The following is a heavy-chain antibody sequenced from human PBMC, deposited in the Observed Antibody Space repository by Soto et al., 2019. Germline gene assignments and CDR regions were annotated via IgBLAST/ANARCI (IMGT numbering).Heavy chain of an antibody. D-gene: IGHD2-15*01. V-gene: IGHV3-23*01. CDR2: FSGSGGGT. CDR1: GFTFSSYA. Sequence: EVQLLESGGGLVQPGGSLRLSCAASGFTFSSYAMSWVRQAPGKGLEWVSAFSGSGGGTYYAVSVKGRFTISRDNSKNTLYLQMNSLRAEDTAVYYGAKDWDQLQKRYCYFDYWCQGTLVTVSS. J-gene: IGHJ4*02. CDR3: AKDWDQLQKRYCYFDY.